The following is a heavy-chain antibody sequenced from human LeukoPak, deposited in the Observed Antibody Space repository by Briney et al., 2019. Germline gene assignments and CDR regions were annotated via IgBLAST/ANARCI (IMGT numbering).Heavy chain of an antibody. CDR2: IRSKANSYAT. CDR1: GFTFSGSA. D-gene: IGHD2-2*01. J-gene: IGHJ6*02. Sequence: GGSLRVSCAASGFTFSGSAMHWVRQASGKGLEWVGRIRSKANSYATAYAASVKGRFTISRDDSKNTAYLQMNSLKTEDTAVYYCTSPMPYYYGMDVWGQGTTVTVSS. CDR3: TSPMPYYYGMDV. V-gene: IGHV3-73*01.